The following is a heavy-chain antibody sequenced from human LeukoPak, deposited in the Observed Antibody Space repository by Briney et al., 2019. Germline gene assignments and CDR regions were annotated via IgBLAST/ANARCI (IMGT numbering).Heavy chain of an antibody. J-gene: IGHJ6*02. CDR2: ISSSSSYI. CDR3: ARDRTNYYDSPGNYGMDV. D-gene: IGHD3-22*01. CDR1: GFTFSSYA. Sequence: GGSLRLSCAGSGFTFSSYAMSWVRQAPGKGLEWVSSISSSSSYIYYADSVKGRFTISRDNAKNSLYLQMNSLRAEDTAVYYCARDRTNYYDSPGNYGMDVWGQGTTVTVSS. V-gene: IGHV3-21*01.